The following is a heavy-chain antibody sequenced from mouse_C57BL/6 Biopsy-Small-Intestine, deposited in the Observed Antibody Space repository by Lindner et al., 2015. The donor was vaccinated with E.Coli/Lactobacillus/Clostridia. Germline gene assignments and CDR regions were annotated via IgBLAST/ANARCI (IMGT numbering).Heavy chain of an antibody. CDR2: IDPETGGT. Sequence: VQLQESGAELVRPGASVKLSCKASGYTFTDFEIHWVKQTPVHGLEWIGGIDPETGGTAYNQKFKGKATLTADKSSSTAYMELRSLTSEDSAVYYCTRRGHLHWGQGNTLTVSS. D-gene: IGHD3-3*01. CDR3: TRRGHLH. V-gene: IGHV1-15*01. CDR1: GYTFTDFE. J-gene: IGHJ2*01.